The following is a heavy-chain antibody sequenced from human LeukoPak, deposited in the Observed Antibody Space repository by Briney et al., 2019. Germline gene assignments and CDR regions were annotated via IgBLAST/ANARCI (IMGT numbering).Heavy chain of an antibody. CDR3: AKGGYSSGWYGDY. J-gene: IGHJ4*02. CDR2: ITTSSGTI. Sequence: GGSLRLSCAASGFTFSSYSMNWVRQAPGKGLEWVSYITTSSGTIYYADSVKGRFTISRDNSKNTLYLQMNSLRAEDTAVYYCAKGGYSSGWYGDYWGQGTLVTVSS. D-gene: IGHD6-19*01. V-gene: IGHV3-48*01. CDR1: GFTFSSYS.